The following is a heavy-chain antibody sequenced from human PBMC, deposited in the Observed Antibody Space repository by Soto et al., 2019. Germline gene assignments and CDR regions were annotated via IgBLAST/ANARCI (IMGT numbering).Heavy chain of an antibody. Sequence: QVQLVQSGAEVRKPGSSVRVSCKASGGSFNRHTISWVRQAPGQGLEWMGGIIPIFGTANHAQKFQGRVTIIADESTSTVYMELSSLRSDDTAIYYCARGTDGMDVWGQGTTVTVSS. V-gene: IGHV1-69*01. CDR2: IIPIFGTA. CDR1: GGSFNRHT. J-gene: IGHJ6*02. CDR3: ARGTDGMDV.